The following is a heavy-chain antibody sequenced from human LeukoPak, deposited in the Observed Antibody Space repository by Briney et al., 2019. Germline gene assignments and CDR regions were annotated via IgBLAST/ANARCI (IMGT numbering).Heavy chain of an antibody. V-gene: IGHV3-13*01. D-gene: IGHD1-26*01. J-gene: IGHJ4*02. CDR2: IAAVGDT. CDR3: ARVARGNYYHFDS. CDR1: GFTFSNYD. Sequence: GGSLRLSCAASGFTFSNYDMHWVRQSTGKGLEWVSAIAAVGDTYYPGSVKGRFTISRDNAKNSMYLQMNSLRAEDTAVYYCARVARGNYYHFDSWGQGTLVTVSS.